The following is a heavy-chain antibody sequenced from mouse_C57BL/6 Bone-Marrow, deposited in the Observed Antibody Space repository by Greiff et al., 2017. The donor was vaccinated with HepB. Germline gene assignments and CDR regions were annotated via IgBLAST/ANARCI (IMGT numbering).Heavy chain of an antibody. D-gene: IGHD2-4*01. Sequence: VQLQQPGAELVMPGASVKLSCKASGYTFTSYWMHWVKQRPGQGLEWIGEIDPSDSYTNYNQKFKGKSTLTVDKSSSTAYMQLSSLTSEDSAVYYCARRGLYYDLAMDYWGQGTSVTVSS. CDR2: IDPSDSYT. CDR3: ARRGLYYDLAMDY. CDR1: GYTFTSYW. V-gene: IGHV1-69*01. J-gene: IGHJ4*01.